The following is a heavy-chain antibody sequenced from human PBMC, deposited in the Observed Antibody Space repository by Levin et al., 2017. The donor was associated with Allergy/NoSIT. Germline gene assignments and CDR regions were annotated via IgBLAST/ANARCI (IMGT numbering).Heavy chain of an antibody. CDR1: GFSFRIYW. CDR3: ANGRSPDY. Sequence: PSETLSLTCAASGFSFRIYWMTWVRQAPGKGLEWVASINEDGSEKYYVDSVKGRFTISRDNADNSVYLQMISLRAEDTAVYYCANGRSPDYWGQGTPVTVSS. CDR2: INEDGSEK. V-gene: IGHV3-7*01. J-gene: IGHJ4*02. D-gene: IGHD2-8*01.